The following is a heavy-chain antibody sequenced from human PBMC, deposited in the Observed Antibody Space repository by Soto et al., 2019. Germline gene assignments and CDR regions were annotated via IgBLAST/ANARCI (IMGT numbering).Heavy chain of an antibody. V-gene: IGHV3-7*01. Sequence: PGGSLRLSCAGSGFAFSSYWMSWVRQAPGNGLEWVANINPAGSQKWYVDSVKGRFTISRDNSKNTLFLQINSLRAEDTAVYYWATAGKGGGGAPVTTAQYSGQGTPVTVSS. CDR2: INPAGSQK. D-gene: IGHD3-22*01. CDR1: GFAFSSYW. CDR3: ATAGKGGGGAPVTTAQY. J-gene: IGHJ4*02.